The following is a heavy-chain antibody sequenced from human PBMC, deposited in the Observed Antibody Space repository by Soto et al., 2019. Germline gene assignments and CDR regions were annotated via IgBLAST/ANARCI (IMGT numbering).Heavy chain of an antibody. D-gene: IGHD3-10*01. Sequence: EVQLVESGGGLVKPGGSLRLSCAASGFTFSSYSMNWVRQAPGKGLEWVSSISSSSSYIYYADSVKGRFTISRDNAKNSLYLQMNSLRAEDTAVYYCARGWVRGTGAYYYYGMDVWGQGTTVTVSS. V-gene: IGHV3-21*01. J-gene: IGHJ6*02. CDR2: ISSSSSYI. CDR1: GFTFSSYS. CDR3: ARGWVRGTGAYYYYGMDV.